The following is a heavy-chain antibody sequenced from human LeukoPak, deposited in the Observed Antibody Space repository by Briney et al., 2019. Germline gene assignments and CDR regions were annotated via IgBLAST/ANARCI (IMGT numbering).Heavy chain of an antibody. CDR1: GDSVSSNSAA. D-gene: IGHD2-8*02. Sequence: SQTLSLTCAISGDSVSSNSAAWNWIRQSPSRGLEWLGRTYYRSKWYNDYAVSVKSRITINPDTSKNQFSLQLNSVTPEDTAVYYCARVVLVHNHYYYYGMDVWGQGTTVTVSS. J-gene: IGHJ6*02. CDR2: TYYRSKWYN. CDR3: ARVVLVHNHYYYYGMDV. V-gene: IGHV6-1*01.